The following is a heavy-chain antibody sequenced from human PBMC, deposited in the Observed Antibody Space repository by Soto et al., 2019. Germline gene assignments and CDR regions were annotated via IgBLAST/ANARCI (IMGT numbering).Heavy chain of an antibody. CDR3: ARDQRGVYYDILTGPFGY. CDR1: RDSSNRSS. CDR2: TYYRSKWYN. J-gene: IGHJ4*02. Sequence: RDSSNRSSSNHYRKNPSRDLEWLGRTYYRSKWYNDYAVSVKSRITINPDTSKNQFSLQLNSVTPEDTAVYYCARDQRGVYYDILTGPFGYSGQGTLVTVSS. D-gene: IGHD3-9*01. V-gene: IGHV6-1*01.